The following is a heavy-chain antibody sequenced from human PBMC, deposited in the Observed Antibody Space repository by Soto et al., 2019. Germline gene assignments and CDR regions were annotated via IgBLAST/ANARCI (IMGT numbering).Heavy chain of an antibody. CDR1: GLTFSSYE. CDR2: LWYDGSNK. V-gene: IGHV3-33*01. D-gene: IGHD1-20*01. CDR3: AVAWYWPPLKYGMDV. J-gene: IGHJ6*02. Sequence: QVQLVESGGGVVQPGRSLRLSCAASGLTFSSYEMHWVRQARGKGLEWVAGLWYDGSNKYYADSGKGPFTNSRDNSKNTLNRHMTSLRADDTAVYYCAVAWYWPPLKYGMDVWGHGTTVTVSS.